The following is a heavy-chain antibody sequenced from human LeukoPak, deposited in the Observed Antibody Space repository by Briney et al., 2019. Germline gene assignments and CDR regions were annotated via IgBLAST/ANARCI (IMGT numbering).Heavy chain of an antibody. CDR1: GFTFSSYG. CDR2: IWYDGSNK. CDR3: ARGFLRGYCSGGSCYPRS. Sequence: GGSLRLSCAASGFTFSSYGMHWVRQAPGKGLEWVAVIWYDGSNKYYADSVKGRFTISRDNSKNTLYLQMNSLGAEDTAVYYCARGFLRGYCSGGSCYPRSWGQGTLVTVSS. J-gene: IGHJ5*02. V-gene: IGHV3-33*01. D-gene: IGHD2-15*01.